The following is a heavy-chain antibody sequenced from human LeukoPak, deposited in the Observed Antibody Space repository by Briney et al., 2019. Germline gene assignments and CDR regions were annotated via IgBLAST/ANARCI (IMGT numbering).Heavy chain of an antibody. CDR3: ARDSGRLEGALDI. V-gene: IGHV3-48*01. D-gene: IGHD1-26*01. J-gene: IGHJ3*02. CDR2: ISSSSSTI. Sequence: PGGSLRLSCAASGFTFSSYSMNWVRQAPGKGLEWVSYISSSSSTIYYADSVKGRFTISRDNAKNSLYLQMNSLRAEDTAVYYCARDSGRLEGALDIWGQGTMVTVSS. CDR1: GFTFSSYS.